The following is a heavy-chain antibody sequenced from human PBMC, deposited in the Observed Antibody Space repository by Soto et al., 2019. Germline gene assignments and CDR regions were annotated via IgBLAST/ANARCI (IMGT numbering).Heavy chain of an antibody. J-gene: IGHJ6*02. V-gene: IGHV1-2*02. CDR1: GNTFTDYY. CDR2: INPNSGGT. CDR3: ARDQSPSSGWPGMDV. D-gene: IGHD6-19*01. Sequence: ASVKVSCQASGNTFTDYYMHWVRQAPGQGLEVMGWINPNSGGTNYAQKFQGRVTMTRDTSISTAYRELNRLRSDDTAVYYCARDQSPSSGWPGMDVWGQGTTVTVSS.